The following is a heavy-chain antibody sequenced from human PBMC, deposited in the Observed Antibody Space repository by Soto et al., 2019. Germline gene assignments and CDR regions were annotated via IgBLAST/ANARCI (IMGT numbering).Heavy chain of an antibody. D-gene: IGHD1-20*01. CDR1: GFSFSTNV. J-gene: IGHJ4*02. CDR3: ALDNIPGAPDYFDH. Sequence: QVQLVESGGDVVQPGTSLRLSCAASGFSFSTNVLHWVRQAPGKGLEWVAVMSPSGAEKYYTDSMKGRFTISRDNSKNTLYLQMNSLTTDDTAVYYCALDNIPGAPDYFDHWGQGTLVTVSS. V-gene: IGHV3-30-3*01. CDR2: MSPSGAEK.